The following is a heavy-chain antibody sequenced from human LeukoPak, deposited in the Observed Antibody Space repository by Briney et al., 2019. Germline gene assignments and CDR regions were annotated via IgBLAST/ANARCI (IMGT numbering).Heavy chain of an antibody. CDR2: ISGSGGNT. D-gene: IGHD4-11*01. CDR3: ARDAEPTVTTSGYYYGMDV. J-gene: IGHJ6*02. V-gene: IGHV3-23*01. CDR1: GFTFSSYA. Sequence: GGSLRLSCAASGFTFSSYAMSWVRQAPGKGLEWVSSISGSGGNTFYADSVKGRFTISRDNSKNTLYLQMNSLRAEDTAVYYCARDAEPTVTTSGYYYGMDVWGQGTTVTVSS.